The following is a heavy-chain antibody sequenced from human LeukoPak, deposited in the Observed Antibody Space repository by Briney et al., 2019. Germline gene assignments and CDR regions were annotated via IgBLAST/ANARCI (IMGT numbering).Heavy chain of an antibody. CDR3: ARGPISLSTYMDV. J-gene: IGHJ6*03. V-gene: IGHV4-31*03. Sequence: PSETLSLTCTVSGGSVSSGSHYWTWIRQLPGKGLEWIGYIYYSGHTYSNPSLKSRVTISVDTSKTAADTAVYYCARGPISLSTYMDVWAKGPRSPSP. CDR2: IYYSGHT. CDR1: GGSVSSGSHY. D-gene: IGHD3-16*02.